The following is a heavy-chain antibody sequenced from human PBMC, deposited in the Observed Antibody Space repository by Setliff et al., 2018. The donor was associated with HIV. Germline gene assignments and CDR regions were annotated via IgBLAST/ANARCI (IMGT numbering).Heavy chain of an antibody. V-gene: IGHV3-21*05. CDR2: ISSGRIYT. D-gene: IGHD1-20*01. CDR3: ARDPGITAKPFYFDC. J-gene: IGHJ4*02. Sequence: GFLRPFCAASGFTLSYYSLNWVRQAPGKGLEWVSFISSGRIYTSYADSVKGRFTISRDDAKNSLYLEMNGLRAEDTAVYYCARDPGITAKPFYFDCWGQGTLVTVSS. CDR1: GFTLSYYS.